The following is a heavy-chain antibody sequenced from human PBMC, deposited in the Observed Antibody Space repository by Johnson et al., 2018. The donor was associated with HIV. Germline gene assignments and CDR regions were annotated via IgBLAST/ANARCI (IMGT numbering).Heavy chain of an antibody. CDR2: ISGSGGST. Sequence: VQLVESGGGLVQPGGSLRLSCAASGFTFSSYAMSWVRQAPGKGLEWVSAISGSGGSTYYADSVKGRFTVSRDNSKNTLYLQMNSLRAEDTAIYYCAKSPAKDHGGNSGAFAIWGQGTMVTVSS. V-gene: IGHV3-23*04. J-gene: IGHJ3*02. CDR3: AKSPAKDHGGNSGAFAI. CDR1: GFTFSSYA. D-gene: IGHD4-23*01.